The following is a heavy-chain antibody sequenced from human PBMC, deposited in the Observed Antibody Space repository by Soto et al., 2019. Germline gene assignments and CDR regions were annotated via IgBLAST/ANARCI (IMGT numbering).Heavy chain of an antibody. V-gene: IGHV3-9*01. CDR3: AEGRGPVDY. J-gene: IGHJ4*02. D-gene: IGHD3-10*01. CDR2: IRWNSGSI. Sequence: EVQLVESGGRVVQPGRSLRLSCAASGFTFDDYAMHWVRQAPGKGLEWVSGIRWNSGSIGYADSVKGRFPISRDNAKNSLYLQMNSLSAEDTALYYCAEGRGPVDYWGQGTLVTVAS. CDR1: GFTFDDYA.